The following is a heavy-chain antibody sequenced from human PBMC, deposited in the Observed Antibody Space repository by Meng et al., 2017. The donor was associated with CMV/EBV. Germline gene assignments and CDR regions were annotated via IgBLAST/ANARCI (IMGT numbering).Heavy chain of an antibody. V-gene: IGHV1-18*01. Sequence: ASVKVSCKASGYTFTSYDISWVRQAPGQGLEWMGWISAYNGNTNYAQKLQGRVTMTTDTSTSTAYMELRSLRSDDTAVYYCARDTGFLYYYGSGPDPENWFDPWGQGTLVTVSS. J-gene: IGHJ5*02. CDR1: GYTFTSYD. D-gene: IGHD3-10*01. CDR3: ARDTGFLYYYGSGPDPENWFDP. CDR2: ISAYNGNT.